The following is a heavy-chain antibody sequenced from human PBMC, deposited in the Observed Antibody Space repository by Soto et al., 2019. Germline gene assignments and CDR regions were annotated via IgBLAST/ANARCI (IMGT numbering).Heavy chain of an antibody. CDR3: ARAVCWNLDS. D-gene: IGHD1-1*01. CDR1: DKSISKDIW. V-gene: IGHV4-4*02. J-gene: IGHJ4*02. CDR2: VDHTKGS. Sequence: NPAGTLALTCVVSDKSISKDIWWNFLRQPPGQRRECIGEVDHTKGSLYKPALSSRVTVSADLFNSKIFLEVHSLGAADTAVYYCARAVCWNLDSWGQGTPVSVSS.